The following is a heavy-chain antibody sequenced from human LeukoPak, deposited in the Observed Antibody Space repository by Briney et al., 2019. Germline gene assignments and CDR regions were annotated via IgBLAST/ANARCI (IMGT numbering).Heavy chain of an antibody. D-gene: IGHD6-19*01. J-gene: IGHJ6*02. CDR1: GGSFSGYY. CDR3: ARGPQSGWDYYYYYGMDV. Sequence: PSETLSLTCAVYGGSFSGYYWSWIRQLPGKRLEWIGEINHSGSTNYNPSLKSRVTISVDTSKNQFSLKLSSVTAADTAVYYCARGPQSGWDYYYYYGMDVWGQGTTVTVSS. V-gene: IGHV4-34*09. CDR2: INHSGST.